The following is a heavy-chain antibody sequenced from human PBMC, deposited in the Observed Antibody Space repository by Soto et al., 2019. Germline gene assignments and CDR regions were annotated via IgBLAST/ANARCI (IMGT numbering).Heavy chain of an antibody. CDR3: TGEVASGY. Sequence: QVQLVESGGGVVQPGRSLRLSCAVSGFTVSTYGMHWVRQAPGKGLKWVAVISRDGGTKYYADSVKGRFTISRDNSRNTLFLEMNSLRGDDMAVYYCTGEVASGYWGQGTLVTVSS. CDR1: GFTVSTYG. V-gene: IGHV3-30*03. CDR2: ISRDGGTK. D-gene: IGHD2-8*02. J-gene: IGHJ4*02.